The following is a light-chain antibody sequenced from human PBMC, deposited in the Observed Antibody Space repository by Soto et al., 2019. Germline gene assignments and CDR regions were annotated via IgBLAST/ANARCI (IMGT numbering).Light chain of an antibody. CDR3: SSYTAYTTRWV. CDR2: GVS. CDR1: ASDIGNYNY. J-gene: IGLJ3*02. Sequence: QSVLTQPASVSGSPGQSITISCTGTASDIGNYNYVSWYQLHPGKAPKLLIYGVSNRPSGVSNRFSGSKSGNAASLTISGLQAEDEADYYCSSYTAYTTRWVFGGGTKLTVL. V-gene: IGLV2-14*01.